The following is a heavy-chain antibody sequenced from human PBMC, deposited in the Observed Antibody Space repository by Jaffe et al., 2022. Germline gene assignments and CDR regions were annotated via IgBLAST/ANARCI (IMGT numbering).Heavy chain of an antibody. Sequence: QVQLVQSGAEVKKPGASVKVSCKASGYTFTGYYMHWVRQAPGQGLEWMGWINPNSGGTNYAQKFQGRVTMTRDTSISTAYMELSRLRSDDTAVYYCARVSATGYYDILTGYYSGYDLDYWGQGTLVTVSS. J-gene: IGHJ4*02. CDR2: INPNSGGT. V-gene: IGHV1-2*02. CDR3: ARVSATGYYDILTGYYSGYDLDY. D-gene: IGHD3-9*01. CDR1: GYTFTGYY.